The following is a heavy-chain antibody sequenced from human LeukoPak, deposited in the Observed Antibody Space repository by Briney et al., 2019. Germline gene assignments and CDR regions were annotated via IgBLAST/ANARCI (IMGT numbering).Heavy chain of an antibody. CDR3: ARRVVVVAATIGMDV. CDR1: GGSIRSSYYY. J-gene: IGHJ6*02. D-gene: IGHD2-15*01. V-gene: IGHV4-39*01. CDR2: IYDSGST. Sequence: PSETLSLTCTVSGGSIRSSYYYWGWIRQPPGKGLEWIGSIYDSGSTYYNPSLKSRVTISVDTSKNQFSLKLSSVTAADTAVYYCARRVVVVAATIGMDVWGQGTTVTVSS.